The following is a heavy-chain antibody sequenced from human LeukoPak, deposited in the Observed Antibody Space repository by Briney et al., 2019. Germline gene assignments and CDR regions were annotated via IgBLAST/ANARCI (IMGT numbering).Heavy chain of an antibody. Sequence: GGSLRLSCAASGFTFSSYGMHWVRQAPGKGLEWVAVISYDGSNKYYADSVKGRFTISRDNSKNTLYLQMNSLRAEDTAVYYCARSFSSGWYWASEVPLVDPWGQGTLVTVSS. J-gene: IGHJ5*02. CDR3: ARSFSSGWYWASEVPLVDP. CDR1: GFTFSSYG. D-gene: IGHD6-19*01. CDR2: ISYDGSNK. V-gene: IGHV3-30*03.